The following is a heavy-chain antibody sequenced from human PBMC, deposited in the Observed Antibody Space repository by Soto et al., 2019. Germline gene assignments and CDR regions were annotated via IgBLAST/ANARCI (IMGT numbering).Heavy chain of an antibody. D-gene: IGHD1-1*01. CDR1: GFTFSDHY. CDR3: VRSGDNYNLLDY. V-gene: IGHV3-11*06. CDR2: SSNSGSYT. Sequence: GGALRLSCAASGFTFSDHYMSWIRQAPGKGLEWIGYSSNSGSYTRYADSVKGRFSISRDNAKNSLYLQINSLRGDDTAIYYCVRSGDNYNLLDYWGQGTPVTVSS. J-gene: IGHJ4*02.